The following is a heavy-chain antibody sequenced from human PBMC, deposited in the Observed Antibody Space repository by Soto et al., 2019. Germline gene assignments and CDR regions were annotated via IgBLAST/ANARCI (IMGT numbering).Heavy chain of an antibody. V-gene: IGHV4-39*01. CDR2: IYYSGST. CDR1: GGSISSGSYY. CDR3: ARSYDFWSGSYYYYYYGMDV. Sequence: SETLPLTCTVSGGSISSGSYYWGWIRQPPGKGLEWIGSIYYSGSTYYNPSLKSRVTISVDTSKNQFSLKLSSVTAADTAVYYCARSYDFWSGSYYYYYYGMDVWGQGTTV. J-gene: IGHJ6*02. D-gene: IGHD3-3*01.